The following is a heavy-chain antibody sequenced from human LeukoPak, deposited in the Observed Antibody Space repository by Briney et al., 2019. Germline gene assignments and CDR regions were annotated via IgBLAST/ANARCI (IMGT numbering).Heavy chain of an antibody. CDR2: IYYSETT. Sequence: NPSETLSLTCSVFGGSISSSFNYWAWTRQPPGKGLEWIGTIYYSETTYYNPALKRRVNMSVDMSKNEFSLKLSSVTAADTAVYYCARLSAMIRGSLPNYYYMDVWGKGTTVTVSS. V-gene: IGHV4-39*01. J-gene: IGHJ6*03. CDR3: ARLSAMIRGSLPNYYYMDV. D-gene: IGHD3-10*01. CDR1: GGSISSSFNY.